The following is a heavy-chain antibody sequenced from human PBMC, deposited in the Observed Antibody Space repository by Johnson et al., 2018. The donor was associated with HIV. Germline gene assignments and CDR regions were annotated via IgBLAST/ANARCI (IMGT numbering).Heavy chain of an antibody. CDR1: GFTVSSNY. CDR2: SGSGGST. V-gene: IGHV3-53*01. D-gene: IGHD3-16*01. Sequence: VQLVESGGGLIQPGGSLRLSCAAAGFTVSSNYMSWVRQAPGKGLEWVSAISGSGGSTGSADSVKGRFPISSDNPKNALYLQLNSLRAEDTSLYCCARGVGETLGVVAFDIWGQGTMVTVSS. J-gene: IGHJ3*02. CDR3: ARGVGETLGVVAFDI.